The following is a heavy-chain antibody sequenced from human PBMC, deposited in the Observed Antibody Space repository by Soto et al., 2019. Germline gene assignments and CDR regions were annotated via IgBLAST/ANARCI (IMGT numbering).Heavy chain of an antibody. CDR2: ISNSRNT. J-gene: IGHJ5*02. Sequence: SETLSLTCTVSGGSISNTPYYWGWIRQPPGKGLDWIATISNSRNTYYNRSLKSRGTISLDTSKNQVSLQLTSVTAADTAVYYCARRGSSIAASKFVHWGQGALVTVSS. CDR3: ARRGSSIAASKFVH. D-gene: IGHD6-6*01. CDR1: GGSISNTPYY. V-gene: IGHV4-39*01.